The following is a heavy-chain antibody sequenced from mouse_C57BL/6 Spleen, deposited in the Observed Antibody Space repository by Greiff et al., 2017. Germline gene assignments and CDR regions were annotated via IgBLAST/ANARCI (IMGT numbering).Heavy chain of an antibody. J-gene: IGHJ4*01. CDR2: IDPNSGGT. CDR1: GYTFTSYW. CDR3: ARRNSNYGAMDY. D-gene: IGHD2-5*01. Sequence: QVQLQQPGAELVKPGASVKLSCKASGYTFTSYWMHWVKQRPGRGLEWIGRIDPNSGGTKYNEKFKSKANLTVDKPASTAYMQLSSLTSEDSAVYYCARRNSNYGAMDYWGQVTSATASS. V-gene: IGHV1-72*01.